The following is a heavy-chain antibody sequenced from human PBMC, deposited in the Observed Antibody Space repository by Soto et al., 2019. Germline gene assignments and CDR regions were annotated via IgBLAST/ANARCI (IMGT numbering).Heavy chain of an antibody. D-gene: IGHD4-17*01. CDR3: ALSHTVTTDY. CDR2: INSDGSST. J-gene: IGHJ4*02. Sequence: EVQLVEPGGGLVQPGGSLRLSCAASGLTFSSYWMHWVRQAPGKGLVWVSRINSDGSSTSYADSVKGRFTISRGNAKNPPDLQMSSLRAEDTAVHYGALSHTVTTDYWGQGTLVTVS. CDR1: GLTFSSYW. V-gene: IGHV3-74*01.